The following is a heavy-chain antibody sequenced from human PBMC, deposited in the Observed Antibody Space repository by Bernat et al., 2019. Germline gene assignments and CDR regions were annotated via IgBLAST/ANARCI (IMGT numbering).Heavy chain of an antibody. CDR2: ISGGGGDT. Sequence: EVQLLESGGGLVQPGGSLRLSCVASGFTFSNYAMSWVRQAPGKGLEWVSVISGGGGDTHYADSVKGRLTISRDNSKNTLYLQMNSLRAEDTAVYYCATRQITLVTGVIDYWGQGTLVTVSS. V-gene: IGHV3-23*01. J-gene: IGHJ4*02. D-gene: IGHD3-10*01. CDR3: ATRQITLVTGVIDY. CDR1: GFTFSNYA.